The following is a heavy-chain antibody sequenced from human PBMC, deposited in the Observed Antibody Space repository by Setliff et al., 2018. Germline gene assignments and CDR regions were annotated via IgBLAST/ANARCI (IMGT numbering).Heavy chain of an antibody. J-gene: IGHJ4*02. CDR2: IYYSGSTS. Sequence: SETLSLTCTVSGGSISSGGYYWSWIRQHPGKGLEWIGYIYYSGSTSYYNPSLKSRVTISVDTSKNQFSLKLSSVTAADTAVYYCARRSVGGWYGMGYWGQGTLVTVSS. CDR3: ARRSVGGWYGMGY. V-gene: IGHV4-31*03. CDR1: GGSISSGGYY. D-gene: IGHD6-19*01.